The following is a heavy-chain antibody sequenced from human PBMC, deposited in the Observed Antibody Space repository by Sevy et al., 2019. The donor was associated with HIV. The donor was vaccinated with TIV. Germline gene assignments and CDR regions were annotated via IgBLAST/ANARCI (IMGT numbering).Heavy chain of an antibody. CDR3: ARGGHHCSSTSCYVHYYYYMDV. Sequence: ASVKVSCKASGGTFSSYAISWVRQAPGQGLEWMGGIIPIFGTANYAQKFQGRVTITADKSTSKAYMERSSLRSEDTAVYYCARGGHHCSSTSCYVHYYYYMDVWGKGTTVTVSS. J-gene: IGHJ6*03. V-gene: IGHV1-69*06. CDR2: IIPIFGTA. CDR1: GGTFSSYA. D-gene: IGHD2-2*01.